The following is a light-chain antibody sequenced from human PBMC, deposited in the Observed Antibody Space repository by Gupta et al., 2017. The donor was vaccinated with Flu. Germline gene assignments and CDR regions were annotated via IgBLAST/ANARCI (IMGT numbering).Light chain of an antibody. CDR3: SSYTSGSTVYV. CDR1: SSDVGRSDS. CDR2: DVT. Sequence: QSALTQPASVSGSPGQSITISCTGTSSDVGRSDSVSWYQQHPDKAPNLIIYDVTKRPSGVSRRFSGSKSGNTSSLTISGLQAEDETHYYCSSYTSGSTVYVFGTGTKVTVL. J-gene: IGLJ1*01. V-gene: IGLV2-14*03.